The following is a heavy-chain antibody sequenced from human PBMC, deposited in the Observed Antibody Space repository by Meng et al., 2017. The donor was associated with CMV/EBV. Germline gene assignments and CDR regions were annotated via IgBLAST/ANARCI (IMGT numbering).Heavy chain of an antibody. D-gene: IGHD3-3*01. CDR2: IKSKTDGGTT. Sequence: GGSLRLSCAASGFTFSNAWMSWVRQAPGTGLEWVGRIKSKTDGGTTDYAAPVKGRFTISRDDSKNTLYLQMNSLKTEDTAVYYCTTDQPVHYDFWSGYTSRDYYYYGMDVWGQGTTVTVSS. V-gene: IGHV3-15*01. J-gene: IGHJ6*02. CDR3: TTDQPVHYDFWSGYTSRDYYYYGMDV. CDR1: GFTFSNAW.